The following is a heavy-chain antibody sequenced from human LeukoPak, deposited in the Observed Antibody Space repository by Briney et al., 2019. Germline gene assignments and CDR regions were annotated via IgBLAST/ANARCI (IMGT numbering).Heavy chain of an antibody. V-gene: IGHV1-2*02. CDR2: ISPNSGGT. CDR1: GYTFTGYY. Sequence: ASVKVSCKASGYTFTGYYLHWVRQAPGQGLEWMGWISPNSGGTNYAQKFQGRVTMTRDTSISTVYMELSRLRSDDTAVYYCARELGYCFTTSCYNWFDPWGRGTLVTVSS. CDR3: ARELGYCFTTSCYNWFDP. J-gene: IGHJ5*02. D-gene: IGHD2-2*01.